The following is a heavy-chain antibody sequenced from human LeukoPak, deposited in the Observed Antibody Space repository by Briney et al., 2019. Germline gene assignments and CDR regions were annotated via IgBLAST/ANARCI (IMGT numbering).Heavy chain of an antibody. D-gene: IGHD6-13*01. V-gene: IGHV3-30*18. J-gene: IGHJ4*02. CDR2: ISYDGSNK. Sequence: GRSLRLACAASGFTFSNYGMHWVRQAPGKGLEWVAMISYDGSNKYYVDSVKGRFTISRDNSKNTLYLQMNSLRAEDTAVYYCAKERVPGSWWGVFFDYWGQGTLVTVSS. CDR3: AKERVPGSWWGVFFDY. CDR1: GFTFSNYG.